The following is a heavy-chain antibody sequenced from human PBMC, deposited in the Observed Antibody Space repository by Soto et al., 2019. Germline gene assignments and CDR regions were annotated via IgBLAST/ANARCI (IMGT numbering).Heavy chain of an antibody. V-gene: IGHV4-31*03. CDR2: IYHSGNT. D-gene: IGHD3-10*01. CDR1: GGSISSGGYY. Sequence: QVQLQESGPGLVKPSQTLSLTCTVSGGSISSGGYYWSWIRQHPGKGLEWIGYIYHSGNTYYNPSLSSRVTVSVDTSKNQFSLKLNSVTAADTAVYYCANYYYGSGSYFDYWGQGTPVTVSS. CDR3: ANYYYGSGSYFDY. J-gene: IGHJ4*02.